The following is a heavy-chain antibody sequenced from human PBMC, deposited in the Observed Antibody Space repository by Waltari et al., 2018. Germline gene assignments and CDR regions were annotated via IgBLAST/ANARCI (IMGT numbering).Heavy chain of an antibody. Sequence: QVQLQESGPGLVKPSETLSLTCPVSGGSISSYYWSWIRQPPGKGLEWIGYIYYSGSTNYNPSLKSRVTISVDTSKNQFSLKLSSVTAADTAVYYCARVVVTPGGWFDPWGQGTLVTVSS. CDR1: GGSISSYY. J-gene: IGHJ5*02. V-gene: IGHV4-59*01. CDR2: IYYSGST. D-gene: IGHD2-2*01. CDR3: ARVVVTPGGWFDP.